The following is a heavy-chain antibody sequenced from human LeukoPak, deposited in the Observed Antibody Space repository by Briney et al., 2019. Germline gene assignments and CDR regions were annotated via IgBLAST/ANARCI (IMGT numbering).Heavy chain of an antibody. CDR2: ISTSSTTI. CDR3: ATDRYCGSTSCQYYYYSGLDV. CDR1: GFTFSTYS. Sequence: GGSLRLSCAASGFTFSTYSMNWVRQAPGKGLEWVSYISTSSTTIYYADSVKGRFTVSRDNAKNSLYLQMNSLRAEDTAVYYCATDRYCGSTSCQYYYYSGLDVWGQGTTVTVSS. D-gene: IGHD2-2*01. J-gene: IGHJ6*02. V-gene: IGHV3-48*01.